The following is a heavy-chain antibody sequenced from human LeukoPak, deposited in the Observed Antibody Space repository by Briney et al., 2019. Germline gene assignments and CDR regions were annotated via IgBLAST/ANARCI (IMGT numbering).Heavy chain of an antibody. D-gene: IGHD6-6*01. Sequence: PGASLRLSCAASGVTLSSYAMSWVRQAPGKGLEWVSAISGSGGSTYYADSVKGRFTISRDNSKNTLYLQMNSLRAEDTAVYYCARFSSDYYYYGMDVWGQVTTVTVSS. J-gene: IGHJ6*02. CDR1: GVTLSSYA. V-gene: IGHV3-23*01. CDR2: ISGSGGST. CDR3: ARFSSDYYYYGMDV.